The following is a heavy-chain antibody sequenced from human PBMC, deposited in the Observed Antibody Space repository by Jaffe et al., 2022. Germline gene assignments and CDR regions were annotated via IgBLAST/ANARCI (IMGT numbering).Heavy chain of an antibody. CDR2: IYSGGST. J-gene: IGHJ3*02. Sequence: EVQLVESGGGLVQPGGSLRLSCAASGFTVSSNYMSWVRQAPGKGLEWVSVIYSGGSTYYADSVKGRFTISRDNSKNTLYLQMNSLRAEDTAVYYCARAALWFGELSPYDAFDIWGQGTMVTVSS. CDR3: ARAALWFGELSPYDAFDI. V-gene: IGHV3-66*02. D-gene: IGHD3-10*01. CDR1: GFTVSSNY.